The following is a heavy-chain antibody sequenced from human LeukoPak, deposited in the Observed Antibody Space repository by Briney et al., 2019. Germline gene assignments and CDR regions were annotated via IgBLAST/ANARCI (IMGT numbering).Heavy chain of an antibody. CDR2: IGSNGGTT. CDR3: ARVSGSGSDGGWFDP. J-gene: IGHJ5*02. Sequence: GGSLRLSCAASGFTFSTYAMHWVRQAPGKGLEYVSAIGSNGGTTYYADSVKGRFTISRDNSKNTLYLQMGSLRAEDMAVYYCARVSGSGSDGGWFDPWGQGTLVIVSS. D-gene: IGHD3-10*01. V-gene: IGHV3-64*02. CDR1: GFTFSTYA.